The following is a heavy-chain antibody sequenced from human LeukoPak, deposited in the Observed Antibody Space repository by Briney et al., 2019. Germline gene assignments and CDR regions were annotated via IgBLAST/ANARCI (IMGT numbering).Heavy chain of an antibody. Sequence: GGSLRLSCTASGFIFSNYAMHWVRQAPGKGLEWVAVISYDGSYKYSADSVKGRFTISRDNSKNTLYLQMNSLRTEGTAVYYCAREGYRTNGVCSGKYFAKDVWGQGTTVTVSS. CDR3: AREGYRTNGVCSGKYFAKDV. CDR1: GFIFSNYA. CDR2: ISYDGSYK. D-gene: IGHD2-8*01. J-gene: IGHJ6*02. V-gene: IGHV3-30*04.